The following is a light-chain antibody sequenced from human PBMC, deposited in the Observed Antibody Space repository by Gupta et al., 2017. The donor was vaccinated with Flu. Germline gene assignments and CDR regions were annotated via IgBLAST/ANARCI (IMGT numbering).Light chain of an antibody. CDR2: EVR. V-gene: IGLV2-14*01. Sequence: QSALTQPASVYGSPGQSITFSCNGTSSDVGGYNYVSWYQQHPGKSPKLMIYEVRNRPSGVSNRFSGSKSGNTASLTISGLQAEDETDYYCSSYTSSSPLYVFGAGTKVTVL. CDR1: SSDVGGYNY. CDR3: SSYTSSSPLYV. J-gene: IGLJ1*01.